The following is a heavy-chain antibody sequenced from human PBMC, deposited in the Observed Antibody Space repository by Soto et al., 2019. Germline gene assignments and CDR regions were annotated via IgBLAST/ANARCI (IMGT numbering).Heavy chain of an antibody. Sequence: QVQLQESGPGLVKPSQTLSLTCTVSGGSISSGDYYWSWISQHPGKGLEWIGYIYYSGSTYYNPSLKSRVIISVDTSKNQFPLKLSSVTAADTAVYYCASGTKRFYGDYVPFDYWGQGTLVTVSS. J-gene: IGHJ4*02. D-gene: IGHD4-17*01. CDR1: GGSISSGDYY. V-gene: IGHV4-30-4*01. CDR2: IYYSGST. CDR3: ASGTKRFYGDYVPFDY.